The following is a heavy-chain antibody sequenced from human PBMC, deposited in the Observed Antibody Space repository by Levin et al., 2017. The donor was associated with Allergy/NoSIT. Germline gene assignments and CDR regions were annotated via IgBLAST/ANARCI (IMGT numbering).Heavy chain of an antibody. CDR1: GFTFSSYS. CDR3: ARGVTGTGVKSNFDY. V-gene: IGHV3-21*01. CDR2: ISSSSSYI. D-gene: IGHD1-14*01. Sequence: GGSLRLSCAASGFTFSSYSMNCVRQAPGKGLEWVSSISSSSSYIYYADSVKGRFTISRDNAKNSLYLQMNSLRAEDTAVYYCARGVTGTGVKSNFDYWGQGTLVTVSS. J-gene: IGHJ4*02.